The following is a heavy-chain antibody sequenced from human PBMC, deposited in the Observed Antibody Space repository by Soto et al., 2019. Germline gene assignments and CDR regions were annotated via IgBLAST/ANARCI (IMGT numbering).Heavy chain of an antibody. V-gene: IGHV3-15*07. J-gene: IGHJ4*02. CDR3: TSDSYSTKPFFDY. Sequence: GGSLRLSCAASDFTFSNAWINCVRQAPGKGLEWVDRIKSKTHGGTTDVAAPVKDRFAISRDDSKNMVYLQMNSLKTEDTGIYYCTSDSYSTKPFFDYWGQGTLVTVSS. CDR1: DFTFSNAW. D-gene: IGHD6-13*01. CDR2: IKSKTHGGTT.